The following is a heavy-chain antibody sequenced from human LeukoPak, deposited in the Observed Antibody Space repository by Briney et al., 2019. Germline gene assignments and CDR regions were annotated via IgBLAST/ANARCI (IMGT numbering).Heavy chain of an antibody. V-gene: IGHV3-23*01. Sequence: GGSLRLSCAASGFSFRVYSMSWVRQAPGKGLEWVSGINGNGDSTFYRDSVRGRFTISRDFSKNTLYLQMRRLRAEDTALYYCSKGLGYSVHDLPDFWCQGTLVTVSS. J-gene: IGHJ4*02. D-gene: IGHD5/OR15-5a*01. CDR2: INGNGDST. CDR1: GFSFRVYS. CDR3: SKGLGYSVHDLPDF.